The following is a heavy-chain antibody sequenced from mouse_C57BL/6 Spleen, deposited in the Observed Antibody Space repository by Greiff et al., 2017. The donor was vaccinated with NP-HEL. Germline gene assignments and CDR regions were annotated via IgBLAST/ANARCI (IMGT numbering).Heavy chain of an antibody. CDR2: INPNNGGT. CDR3: ARSGVLRPYGYYAMDY. V-gene: IGHV1-26*01. Sequence: EVQLQQSGPELVKPGASVKISCKASGYTFTDYYMNWVKQSHGKSLEWIGDINPNNGGTSYNQKFKGKATLTVDKSSSTAYMELRSLTSEDSAVYYCARSGVLRPYGYYAMDYWGQGTSVTVSS. J-gene: IGHJ4*01. D-gene: IGHD1-1*01. CDR1: GYTFTDYY.